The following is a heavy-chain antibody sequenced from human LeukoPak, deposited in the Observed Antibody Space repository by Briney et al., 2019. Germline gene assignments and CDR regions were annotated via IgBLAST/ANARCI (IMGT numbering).Heavy chain of an antibody. J-gene: IGHJ4*02. CDR1: GFTFSSYE. CDR2: ISSSGSTI. Sequence: PGGSLRLSCAASGFTFSSYEMNWVRQAPGKGLEWGSYISSSGSTIYYADSVKGRFTISRDNAKNSLYLQMNSLRAEDTAVYYCARDYRGAAGGRFDFWGQGTLVTVSS. D-gene: IGHD6-13*01. V-gene: IGHV3-48*03. CDR3: ARDYRGAAGGRFDF.